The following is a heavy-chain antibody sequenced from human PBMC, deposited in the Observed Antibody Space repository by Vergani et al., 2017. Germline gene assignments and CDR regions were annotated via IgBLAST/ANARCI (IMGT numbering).Heavy chain of an antibody. V-gene: IGHV6-1*01. CDR3: ARGNTAMVAPIFDY. J-gene: IGHJ4*02. CDR2: TYYRSKWYN. CDR1: ADIVSSNSAA. D-gene: IGHD5-18*01. Sequence: QVQLQQSGPGLVKPSQTLSLPCAISADIVSSNSAAWNWIRQSPSRGLHWLGRTYYRSKWYNDYAVSVKSRITINPDTSKNQFSLQLNSVTPEDTAVYYCARGNTAMVAPIFDYWGQGTLVTVSS.